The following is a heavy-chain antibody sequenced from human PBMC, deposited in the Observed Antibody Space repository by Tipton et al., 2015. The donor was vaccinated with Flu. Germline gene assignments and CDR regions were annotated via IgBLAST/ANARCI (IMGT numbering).Heavy chain of an antibody. Sequence: TLSLTCTISGGSINSTTHYWGWVRQLPGRGLEWIATVFHSGLTYYNPSLRSRVSISSDTSKNLFSLRMNSVTATDSATYYFARDLHPTSNWFDPWGQGTQVTVSS. V-gene: IGHV4-39*07. CDR3: ARDLHPTSNWFDP. CDR2: VFHSGLT. CDR1: GGSINSTTHY. J-gene: IGHJ5*02.